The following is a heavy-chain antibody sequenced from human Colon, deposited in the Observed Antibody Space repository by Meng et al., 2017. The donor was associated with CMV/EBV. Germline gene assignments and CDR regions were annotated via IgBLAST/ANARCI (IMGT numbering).Heavy chain of an antibody. CDR3: ARGPSSSIQGFPF. CDR1: GYSFSGYY. J-gene: IGHJ4*02. CDR2: INPKSGGI. V-gene: IGHV1-2*02. D-gene: IGHD2-15*01. Sequence: ASVKVSCKASGYSFSGYYIHWVRQAPGPGLEWMGSINPKSGGIKYAQKFQGRVTMTGDTSINTAYMDLTRLTSDDTAVYFCARGPSSSIQGFPFWGQGTLVTVSS.